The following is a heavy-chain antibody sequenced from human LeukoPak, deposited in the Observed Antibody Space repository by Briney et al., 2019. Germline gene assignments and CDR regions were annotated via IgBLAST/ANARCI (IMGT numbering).Heavy chain of an antibody. Sequence: PGRSLRLSCAASGFTFGTYGMHWVRQAPGKGLEWVTVISNDGRKTYYADSVKGRFTISRDNSKNTLYLQMNSLRAEDTAVYYCAKDPGYRNYWGQGTLVTVSS. CDR1: GFTFGTYG. CDR2: ISNDGRKT. CDR3: AKDPGYRNY. V-gene: IGHV3-30*04. J-gene: IGHJ4*02. D-gene: IGHD6-13*01.